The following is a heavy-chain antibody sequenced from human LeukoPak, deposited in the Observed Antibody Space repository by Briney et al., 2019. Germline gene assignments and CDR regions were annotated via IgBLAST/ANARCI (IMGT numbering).Heavy chain of an antibody. D-gene: IGHD5-18*01. Sequence: KASETLSLTCTVSGGSISSGDYYWSWVRQPPGKGLEWIGRVCYSGSTYYNPSLKSRVTISVDTSKNQFSLKLSSVTAADTAVYYCARQYSGDSRSPFFDYWGQGTLVTVSS. V-gene: IGHV4-39*01. CDR2: VCYSGST. CDR1: GGSISSGDYY. J-gene: IGHJ4*02. CDR3: ARQYSGDSRSPFFDY.